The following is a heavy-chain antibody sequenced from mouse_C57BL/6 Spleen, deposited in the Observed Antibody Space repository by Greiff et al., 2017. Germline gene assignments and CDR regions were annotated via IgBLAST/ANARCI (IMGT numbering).Heavy chain of an antibody. J-gene: IGHJ4*01. CDR1: GYTFTSYW. CDR3: ARSSRGAMDY. V-gene: IGHV1-59*01. Sequence: QVQLKQPGVELVRPGTSVTLSCKASGYTFTSYWMHWVKQRPGQGLEWIGGIDPSDSYTNYNQKFKGKATLTVDTSSSTAYMQLSSLTSEDSAVYYCARSSRGAMDYWGQGTSVTVSS. D-gene: IGHD1-1*01. CDR2: IDPSDSYT.